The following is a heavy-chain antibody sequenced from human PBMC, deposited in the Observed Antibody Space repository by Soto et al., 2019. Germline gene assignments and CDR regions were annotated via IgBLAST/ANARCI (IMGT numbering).Heavy chain of an antibody. D-gene: IGHD3-10*01. V-gene: IGHV4-4*02. Sequence: PSETLSLTCAVSGGSISSSNWWSWVRQPPGKGLEWIGEIYHSGSTNYNPSLKSRVTISVDKSKNQFSLKLSSVTAADTAVYYCARRFLDYYGSGSYSDLYDYWGQGTLVTVSS. CDR3: ARRFLDYYGSGSYSDLYDY. J-gene: IGHJ4*02. CDR1: GGSISSSNW. CDR2: IYHSGST.